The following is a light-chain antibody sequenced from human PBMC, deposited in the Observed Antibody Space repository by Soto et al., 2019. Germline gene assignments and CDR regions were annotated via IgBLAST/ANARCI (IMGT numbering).Light chain of an antibody. CDR2: DAS. CDR3: QHYDNLPLT. V-gene: IGKV1-33*01. J-gene: IGKJ4*01. Sequence: DVQMTQSPSSVSASVGDRVTIACQGSQNIYNYLNWYHLKPGKAPQVLILDASDLETGVPSRFSGSGYGTAFSLTTNNLHPEDVGTYFCQHYDNLPLTFGGGTTVEIE. CDR1: QNIYNY.